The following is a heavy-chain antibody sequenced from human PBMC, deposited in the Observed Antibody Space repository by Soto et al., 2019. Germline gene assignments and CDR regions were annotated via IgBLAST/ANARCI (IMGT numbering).Heavy chain of an antibody. Sequence: GGSLRLSCAASGFTFSSYDMHWVRQATGKGLEWVSAIGTAGDTYYPGSVKGRFTISRENAKNSLYLQMNSLRAEDTAVYYCARVYYGDYRLDYWGQGTRVTVAS. CDR1: GFTFSSYD. D-gene: IGHD4-17*01. CDR3: ARVYYGDYRLDY. J-gene: IGHJ4*02. V-gene: IGHV3-13*01. CDR2: IGTAGDT.